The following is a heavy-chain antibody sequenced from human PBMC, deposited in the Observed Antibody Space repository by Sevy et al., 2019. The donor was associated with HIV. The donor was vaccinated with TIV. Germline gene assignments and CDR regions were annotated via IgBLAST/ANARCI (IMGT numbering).Heavy chain of an antibody. CDR3: ARSPPVVVVPGAPSWFDP. Sequence: SETLSLTCAVHDGSFSGYYWNWIRQLPGKGLEWIGEINESGITYYNPSLKSRVTISVDTSNKQFSLKLNSVTAVDPAVYFCARSPPVVVVPGAPSWFDPWGQGTLVTVSS. J-gene: IGHJ5*02. CDR1: DGSFSGYY. V-gene: IGHV4-34*01. CDR2: INESGIT. D-gene: IGHD2-2*01.